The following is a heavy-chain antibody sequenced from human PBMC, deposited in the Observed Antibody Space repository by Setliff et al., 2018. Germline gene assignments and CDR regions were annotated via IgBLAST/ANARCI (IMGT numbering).Heavy chain of an antibody. D-gene: IGHD3-10*01. J-gene: IGHJ4*02. V-gene: IGHV4-61*09. CDR1: GGSISSGSYY. Sequence: SETLSLTCTVSGGSISSGSYYWSWIRQPAGKGLEWIGHIYTSGSTNYNPSLKSRVTISVDTSKNQFSLKLSSVTAADTAVYYCARHATYYYGSGNLPFDHWAQGSLVTVSS. CDR2: IYTSGST. CDR3: ARHATYYYGSGNLPFDH.